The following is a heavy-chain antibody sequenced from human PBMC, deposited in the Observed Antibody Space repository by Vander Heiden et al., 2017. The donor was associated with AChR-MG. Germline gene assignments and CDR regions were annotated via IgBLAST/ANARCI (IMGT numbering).Heavy chain of an antibody. V-gene: IGHV3-7*01. Sequence: EVQLVESGGGLVQPGGSLRLSCTASGFTLSYYWMSWVRQAPGKGLEWVANIRQDGSDKYYLDSVRGRFTISRDNAKKSLYLQRNSLRAEDTAVYYCARDQEMPGSGSYYALGHWGQGTLVTVSS. D-gene: IGHD3-10*01. CDR2: IRQDGSDK. CDR3: ARDQEMPGSGSYYALGH. CDR1: GFTLSYYW. J-gene: IGHJ4*02.